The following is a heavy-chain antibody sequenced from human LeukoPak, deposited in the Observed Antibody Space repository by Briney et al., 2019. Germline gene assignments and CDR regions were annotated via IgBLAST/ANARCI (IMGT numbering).Heavy chain of an antibody. Sequence: PSETLSLTCTVSGGSISSGSYYWSWIRQPAGKGLEWIGRIYTSGSTNYNPSLKSRVTISVDTSKNQLSLKLTSVTAADTAVYFCARGRSGYYFDYWGQGTLVAVSS. J-gene: IGHJ4*02. CDR1: GGSISSGSYY. V-gene: IGHV4-61*02. CDR2: IYTSGST. CDR3: ARGRSGYYFDY. D-gene: IGHD3-3*01.